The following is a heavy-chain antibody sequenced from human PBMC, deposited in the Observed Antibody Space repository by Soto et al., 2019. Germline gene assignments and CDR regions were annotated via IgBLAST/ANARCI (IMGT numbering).Heavy chain of an antibody. CDR3: ASTGMATVDDYGMDV. Sequence: SETLSLTCTVPGGSISSSSYYWGWIRQPPGKGLEWIGSIYYSGSTYYNPSLKSRVTISVDTSKNQFSLKLSSVTAADTAVYYCASTGMATVDDYGMDVWGQGTTVTVSS. CDR2: IYYSGST. J-gene: IGHJ6*02. D-gene: IGHD4-4*01. CDR1: GGSISSSSYY. V-gene: IGHV4-39*01.